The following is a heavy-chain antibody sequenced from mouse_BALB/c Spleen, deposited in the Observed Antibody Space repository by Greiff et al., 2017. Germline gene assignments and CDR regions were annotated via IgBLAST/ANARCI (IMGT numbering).Heavy chain of an antibody. V-gene: IGHV2-9*02. J-gene: IGHJ4*01. D-gene: IGHD2-4*01. CDR1: GFSLTSYG. CDR2: IWAGGST. Sequence: VQLKESGPGLVAPSQSLSITCTVSGFSLTSYGVHWVRQPPGKGLEWLGVIWAGGSTNYNSALMSRLSISKDNSKSQVFLKMNSLQTDDTAMYYCARDYDYRGYAMDYWGQGTSVTVSS. CDR3: ARDYDYRGYAMDY.